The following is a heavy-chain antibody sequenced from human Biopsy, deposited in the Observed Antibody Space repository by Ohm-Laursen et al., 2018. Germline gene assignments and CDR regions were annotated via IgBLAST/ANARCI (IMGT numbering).Heavy chain of an antibody. Sequence: PPGTLSLTCTVSGGSISSDYWSWIRQTPGKGLEWIGYIYYSGGTNYNPSLKSRVTISVDTSKNQFSLRLNSVTAADTAVYYCARATNSTGWSYCYFYGMDVWGQGTTVTVSS. V-gene: IGHV4-59*01. CDR1: GGSISSDY. CDR3: ARATNSTGWSYCYFYGMDV. CDR2: IYYSGGT. J-gene: IGHJ6*02. D-gene: IGHD6-19*01.